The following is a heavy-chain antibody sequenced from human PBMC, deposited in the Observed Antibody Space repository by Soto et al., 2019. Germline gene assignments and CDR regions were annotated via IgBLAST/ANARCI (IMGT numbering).Heavy chain of an antibody. CDR2: IIPIFGTA. J-gene: IGHJ6*02. V-gene: IGHV1-69*01. D-gene: IGHD3-10*01. Sequence: QVQLVQSGAEVKKPGSSVKVSCKASGGTFNSYAISWVRQAPGQGLEWMGGIIPIFGTANYAQNFQGRVAITADESTSAAYKQLRSLRSEEKAVYYCALWGFRDGNKSKNNQGMEVWGQGATVTVSS. CDR1: GGTFNSYA. CDR3: ALWGFRDGNKSKNNQGMEV.